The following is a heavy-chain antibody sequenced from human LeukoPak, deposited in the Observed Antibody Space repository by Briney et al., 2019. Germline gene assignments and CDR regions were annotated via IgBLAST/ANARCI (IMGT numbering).Heavy chain of an antibody. CDR3: ARGGGYSYGPLDI. CDR1: GYTFTSYD. Sequence: ASVKVSCKTSGYTFTSYDINWVRQATGQGLEWMGWMNPISGNTGYEQKFQGRVTLTRNTSINTAYMELSSLRSEHTAVYYCARGGGYSYGPLDIWGQGTKVTVSS. V-gene: IGHV1-8*03. J-gene: IGHJ3*02. CDR2: MNPISGNT. D-gene: IGHD5-18*01.